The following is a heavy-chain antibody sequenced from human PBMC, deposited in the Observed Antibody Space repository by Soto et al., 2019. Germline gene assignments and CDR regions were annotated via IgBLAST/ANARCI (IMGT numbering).Heavy chain of an antibody. D-gene: IGHD3-10*01. V-gene: IGHV3-66*01. CDR3: ARVTRVTLVRGVMSDGYFDY. CDR2: IYSGGST. CDR1: GFTVSNNY. Sequence: GGSLRLSCAASGFTVSNNYMNWVRQAPGKGLEWVSVIYSGGSTYYADSVKGRFTISRDNSKNTLYLQMNSLRAEDTAAYFCARVTRVTLVRGVMSDGYFDYWGQGTLVTVSS. J-gene: IGHJ4*02.